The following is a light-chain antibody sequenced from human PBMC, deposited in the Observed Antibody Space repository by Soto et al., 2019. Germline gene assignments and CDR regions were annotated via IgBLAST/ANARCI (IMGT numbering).Light chain of an antibody. CDR2: DAS. Sequence: EIVLTQSAGTLSLSPGERATLSCRASQTVSGRYLAWFQQKPGQTPRLLIYDASTRAAGVTDRFSGSGPGTDFSLTINRLEPEDFAVYYCQHYGSSPWTFGQGTKVEIK. V-gene: IGKV3-20*01. CDR1: QTVSGRY. CDR3: QHYGSSPWT. J-gene: IGKJ1*01.